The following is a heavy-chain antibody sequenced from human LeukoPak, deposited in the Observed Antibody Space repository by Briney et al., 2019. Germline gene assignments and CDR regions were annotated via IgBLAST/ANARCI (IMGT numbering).Heavy chain of an antibody. J-gene: IGHJ4*02. Sequence: GGSLRLSCAASGFTFSSYGMHWVRQAPGKGLEGVAVIWYDGSNKYYADSVKGRFTISRDNSKNTLYLQMNSLRAEDTAVYYCARGVYDSSGYYFNPYFDYWGQGTLVTVSS. CDR2: IWYDGSNK. CDR3: ARGVYDSSGYYFNPYFDY. D-gene: IGHD3-22*01. CDR1: GFTFSSYG. V-gene: IGHV3-33*01.